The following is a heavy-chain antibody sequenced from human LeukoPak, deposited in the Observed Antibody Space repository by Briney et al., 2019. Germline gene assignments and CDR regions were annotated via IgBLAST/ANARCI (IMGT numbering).Heavy chain of an antibody. D-gene: IGHD6-19*01. J-gene: IGHJ5*02. V-gene: IGHV4-59*01. Sequence: PSETLSLTCTVSGGSISSYYWSWIRQPPGKGLEWIGYIYYSGSTNYNPSLKSRVTISVDTSKSQFSLKLSSVTAADTAVYYCARVALDIAVLFDPWGQGTLVTVSS. CDR2: IYYSGST. CDR3: ARVALDIAVLFDP. CDR1: GGSISSYY.